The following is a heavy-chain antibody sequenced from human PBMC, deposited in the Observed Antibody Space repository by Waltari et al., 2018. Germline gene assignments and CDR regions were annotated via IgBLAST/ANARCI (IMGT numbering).Heavy chain of an antibody. CDR1: GVPITSFY. V-gene: IGHV4-59*01. CDR2: VYYTGYS. J-gene: IGHJ5*02. D-gene: IGHD2-2*01. CDR3: ARLLGYCSSNNCYHRFDP. Sequence: QVQLQESGPGLVKPSETLSLPCTVSGVPITSFYWSWIRHPPGKAPEWIGSVYYTGYSNYTPSLQSRVTISVDTSKNQFSLNLRSVTAADTAVYYCARLLGYCSSNNCYHRFDPWGQGTLVTVSS.